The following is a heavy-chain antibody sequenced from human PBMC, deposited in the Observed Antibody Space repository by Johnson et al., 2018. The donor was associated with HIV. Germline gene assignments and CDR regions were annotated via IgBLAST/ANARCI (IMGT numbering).Heavy chain of an antibody. CDR1: GFTFDDYG. V-gene: IGHV3-20*04. D-gene: IGHD3-3*01. J-gene: IGHJ3*02. CDR3: AKGISITIFGVVPSAFDI. CDR2: INWNGGNT. Sequence: VQLVESGGGCAKPGGSLRLSCAASGFTFDDYGMSWVRQAPGKGLEWVSGINWNGGNTNYADSVKGRFTISRDNAKNSLYLQMNSLRAEDTAVYYCAKGISITIFGVVPSAFDIWGQGTMVTVSS.